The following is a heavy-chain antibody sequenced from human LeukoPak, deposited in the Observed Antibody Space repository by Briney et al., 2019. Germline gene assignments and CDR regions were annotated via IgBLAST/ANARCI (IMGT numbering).Heavy chain of an antibody. CDR1: GGSLSSYY. CDR3: ARCDRYGGNTEFLFDY. CDR2: IYYSGGT. D-gene: IGHD4-23*01. V-gene: IGHV4-59*01. Sequence: SETLSLTCTVSGGSLSSYYWNWIRQPPGKGLEWIGYIYYSGGTNYNPSLKSRVTISVDTSKNQFSLKLSSVTAADTAVYYCARCDRYGGNTEFLFDYWGQGTLVTVSS. J-gene: IGHJ4*02.